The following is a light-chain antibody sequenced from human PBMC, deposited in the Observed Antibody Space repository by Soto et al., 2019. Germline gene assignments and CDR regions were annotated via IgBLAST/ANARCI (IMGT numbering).Light chain of an antibody. CDR3: QQYENLPLT. Sequence: DIQMTQSPSSLSASVGDSVTITCRASQGISDYVNWYQQKPGKAPKLLIYDVSNLETGVPSRFSGSGSKTDFTFTISSLQPEDLGTYYCQQYENLPLTFGGGTKVEIK. CDR2: DVS. CDR1: QGISDY. J-gene: IGKJ4*01. V-gene: IGKV1-33*01.